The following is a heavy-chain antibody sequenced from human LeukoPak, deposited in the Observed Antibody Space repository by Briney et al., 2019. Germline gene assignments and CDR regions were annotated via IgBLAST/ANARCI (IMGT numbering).Heavy chain of an antibody. D-gene: IGHD3-16*02. J-gene: IGHJ6*02. CDR3: ASPGYPTYYYYGMDV. CDR2: IIPILGIA. CDR1: GGTFSSYA. V-gene: IGHV1-69*04. Sequence: ASVKVSCKASGGTFSSYAISWVRQAPGQGLEWMGRIIPILGIANYAQKFQGRVTITADKSTSTAYMELSSLRSEDTAVYYCASPGYPTYYYYGMDVWGQGTTVTVSS.